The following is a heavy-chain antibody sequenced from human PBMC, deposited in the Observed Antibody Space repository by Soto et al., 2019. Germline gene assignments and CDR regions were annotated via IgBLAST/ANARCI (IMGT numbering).Heavy chain of an antibody. Sequence: QLQLQESGSGLVKPSQTLSLTCAVSGGSISSGGYSWSWIRQPPGKGLEWIGYMYHSGSTYYNPSRKSRVTTSVGRSKNQFSLQLSSVTVADTAVYYCARAEGGIFDYGGQGTLVTVSS. V-gene: IGHV4-30-2*01. CDR2: MYHSGST. CDR3: ARAEGGIFDY. CDR1: GGSISSGGYS. J-gene: IGHJ4*02.